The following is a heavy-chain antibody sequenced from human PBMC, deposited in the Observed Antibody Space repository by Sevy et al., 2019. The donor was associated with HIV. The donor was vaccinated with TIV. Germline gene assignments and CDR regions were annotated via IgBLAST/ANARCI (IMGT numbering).Heavy chain of an antibody. V-gene: IGHV3-30-3*01. CDR2: ISADGGVK. CDR3: ARENYYDSTSLGSFDV. J-gene: IGHJ3*01. CDR1: GFIFSNYA. Sequence: GGSPRLSCAASGFIFSNYAMTWVRQAPGRGLEWVAIISADGGVKYYADSVKGRFTISRDNSDNTLSLQMNSLRTEESALYYCARENYYDSTSLGSFDVWGQGTMVTVSS. D-gene: IGHD3-22*01.